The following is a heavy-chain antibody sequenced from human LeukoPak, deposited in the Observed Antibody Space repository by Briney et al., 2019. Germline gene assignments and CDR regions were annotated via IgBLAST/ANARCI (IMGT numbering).Heavy chain of an antibody. CDR2: INSAGSGT. Sequence: GGSLRLSCAASGFTFSSHWMHWVRQVPGKGLVWVSRINSAGSGTSYGDSVKGRFTISRDNSKNTLYLQMNSLRAEDTAVYYCAKDSAINAYSIAGQEGLDYWGQGTLVTVSS. CDR1: GFTFSSHW. D-gene: IGHD6-6*01. V-gene: IGHV3-74*01. J-gene: IGHJ4*02. CDR3: AKDSAINAYSIAGQEGLDY.